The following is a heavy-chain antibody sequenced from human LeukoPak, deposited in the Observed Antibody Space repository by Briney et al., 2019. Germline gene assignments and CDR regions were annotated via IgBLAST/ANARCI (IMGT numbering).Heavy chain of an antibody. J-gene: IGHJ6*03. Sequence: LGALSLTWHVPGCSTSSFSWSWIRQPPGKGLGWIGRIYTSGSTNYNPSLKSRVTMSVDTSKNQFSLKLSSVTAADTAVYYCARDKKEYYYYYYMDVWGKGTTVTISS. CDR1: GCSTSSFS. CDR2: IYTSGST. CDR3: ARDKKEYYYYYYMDV. V-gene: IGHV4-4*07.